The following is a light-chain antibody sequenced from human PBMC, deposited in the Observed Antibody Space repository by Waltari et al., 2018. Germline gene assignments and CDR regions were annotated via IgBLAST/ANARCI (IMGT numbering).Light chain of an antibody. CDR1: SSNVENYNL. J-gene: IGLJ2*01. Sequence: QSALTQPASVSGSPGQSITISCTGTSSNVENYNLVSWYHHHPGKAPKLFIYEVSKRPAGISNRFSGSTSGNTASLTISGLQAEDESDYYCCSFAGGNNFEVIFGGGTRLTVL. CDR3: CSFAGGNNFEVI. CDR2: EVS. V-gene: IGLV2-23*02.